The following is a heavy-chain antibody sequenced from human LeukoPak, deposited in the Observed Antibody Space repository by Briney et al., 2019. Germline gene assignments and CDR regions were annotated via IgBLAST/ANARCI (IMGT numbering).Heavy chain of an antibody. CDR3: ARRRDYDAFGI. CDR2: ITGSGSGT. CDR1: GFTFSSYA. J-gene: IGHJ3*02. D-gene: IGHD3-16*01. V-gene: IGHV3-23*01. Sequence: PGGSLRLSCAASGFTFSSYAMSWVRQAPGKGLEWVSGITGSGSGTYYADSVKGQFTISRDNAKNTLYLQMNSLRAEDTAVYYCARRRDYDAFGIWGQGTMVTVSS.